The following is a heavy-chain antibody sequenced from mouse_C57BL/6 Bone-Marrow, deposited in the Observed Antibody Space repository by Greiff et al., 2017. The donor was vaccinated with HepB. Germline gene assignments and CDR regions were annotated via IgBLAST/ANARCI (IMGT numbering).Heavy chain of an antibody. J-gene: IGHJ1*03. CDR2: IDPSDSYT. Sequence: QVQLQQPGAELVKPGASVKLSCKASGYTFTSYWMQWVKQRPGQGLEWIGEIDPSDSYTNYNQKFKGKATLTVDTSSSTAYMQLSSLTSEGSAVYYCARYSYRYFDVWGTGTTVTVSS. CDR3: ARYSYRYFDV. V-gene: IGHV1-50*01. D-gene: IGHD6-5*01. CDR1: GYTFTSYW.